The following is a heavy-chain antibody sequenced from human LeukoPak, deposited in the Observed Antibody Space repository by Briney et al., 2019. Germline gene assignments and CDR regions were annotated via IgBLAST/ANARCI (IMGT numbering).Heavy chain of an antibody. V-gene: IGHV4-30-4*08. CDR1: GGSISSGDYY. D-gene: IGHD3-16*02. CDR2: IYYSGST. CDR3: ARESRLRLGELSLGGIDY. J-gene: IGHJ4*02. Sequence: PSETLSLTCTVSGGSISSGDYYWSWIRQPPGKGLEWIGYIYYSGSTYYNSSLKSRVTISVDTSKNQFSLKLSSVTAADTAVYYCARESRLRLGELSLGGIDYWGQGTLVTVSS.